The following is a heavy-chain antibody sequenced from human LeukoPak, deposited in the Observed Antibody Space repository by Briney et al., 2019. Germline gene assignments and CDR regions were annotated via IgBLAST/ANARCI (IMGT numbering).Heavy chain of an antibody. CDR2: TYYSGST. CDR3: ARDRGVGSSWPSDAFDI. Sequence: SETLSLTCTVSGGSISSSSYYWGWIRQPPGKGLEWIGSTYYSGSTYYNPSLKSRVTISVDTSKNQFSLKLSSVTAADTAVYYCARDRGVGSSWPSDAFDIWGQGTMVTVSS. J-gene: IGHJ3*02. V-gene: IGHV4-39*07. CDR1: GGSISSSSYY. D-gene: IGHD6-13*01.